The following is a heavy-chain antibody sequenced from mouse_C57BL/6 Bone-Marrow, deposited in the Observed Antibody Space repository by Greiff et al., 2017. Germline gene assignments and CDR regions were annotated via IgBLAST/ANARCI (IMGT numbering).Heavy chain of an antibody. J-gene: IGHJ1*03. CDR3: AKGSTMNWYFDV. CDR2: IWGDGST. CDR1: GFSLTSSG. Sequence: VKLMESGPRLVAPSQSLSITCTVSGFSLTSSGVSWVRQPPGKGLEWRGVIWGDGSTHYHSALISRLSISKDNSKSQVFLKLNSLQTDDTATYYCAKGSTMNWYFDVWGTGTTVTGSS. V-gene: IGHV2-3*01. D-gene: IGHD2-4*01.